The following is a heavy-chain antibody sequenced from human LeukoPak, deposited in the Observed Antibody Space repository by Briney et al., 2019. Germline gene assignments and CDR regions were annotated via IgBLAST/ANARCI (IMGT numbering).Heavy chain of an antibody. Sequence: ASVKVSCKASGYTFTSYDINWVRQATGQGLEWMGWMNPNSGNTGYAQKFQGRVTITRNTSISTAYMELSSLRSEDTAVYYCARGLRYCSGGSCYPTRDYWGQGTLVTVSS. CDR3: ARGLRYCSGGSCYPTRDY. CDR2: MNPNSGNT. J-gene: IGHJ4*02. D-gene: IGHD2-15*01. V-gene: IGHV1-8*01. CDR1: GYTFTSYD.